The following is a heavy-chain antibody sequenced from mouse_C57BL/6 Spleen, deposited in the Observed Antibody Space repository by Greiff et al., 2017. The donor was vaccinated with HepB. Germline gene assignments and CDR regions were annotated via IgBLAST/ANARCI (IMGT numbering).Heavy chain of an antibody. D-gene: IGHD2-4*01. CDR1: GYTFTSYW. CDR2: IYPGSGST. Sequence: QVQLQQPGAELVKPGASVKMSCKASGYTFTSYWITWVKQRPGQGLEWIGDIYPGSGSTNYNEKFKSKATLTVDTSSSTAYMQLSSLTSEDSAVYYCARRGIYYDYDGPNFDYWGQGTTLTVSS. J-gene: IGHJ2*01. V-gene: IGHV1-55*01. CDR3: ARRGIYYDYDGPNFDY.